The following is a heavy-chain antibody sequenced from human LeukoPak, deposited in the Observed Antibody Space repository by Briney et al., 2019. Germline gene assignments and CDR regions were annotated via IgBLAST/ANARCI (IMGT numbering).Heavy chain of an antibody. D-gene: IGHD2-2*01. CDR2: IYYSGST. Sequence: SSETLSLTCTVSGGSISSYYWSWIRQPPGKGLEWIGYIYYSGSTNYNPSLKSRVTISVDTSKNQFSLKPSSVTAADTAVYYCARWRDCSSTSCSNWFDPWGQGTLVTVSS. J-gene: IGHJ5*02. CDR1: GGSISSYY. CDR3: ARWRDCSSTSCSNWFDP. V-gene: IGHV4-59*01.